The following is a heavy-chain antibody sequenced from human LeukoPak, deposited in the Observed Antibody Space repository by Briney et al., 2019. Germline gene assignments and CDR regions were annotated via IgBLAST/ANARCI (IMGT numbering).Heavy chain of an antibody. CDR3: ARDPPPNRFGEEQDDY. Sequence: ASVKVSFKASGYTFTGYYMHWVRQAPGQGLEWMGWINPNSGGTNYAQKFQGRVTMTRDTSISTAYMELSRLRSDDTAVYYCARDPPPNRFGEEQDDYWGQGTLVTVSS. CDR2: INPNSGGT. D-gene: IGHD3-10*01. J-gene: IGHJ4*02. V-gene: IGHV1-2*02. CDR1: GYTFTGYY.